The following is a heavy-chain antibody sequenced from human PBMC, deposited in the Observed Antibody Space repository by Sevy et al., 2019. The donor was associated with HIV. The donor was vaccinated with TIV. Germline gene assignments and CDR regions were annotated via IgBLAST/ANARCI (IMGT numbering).Heavy chain of an antibody. J-gene: IGHJ4*02. Sequence: ASVKVSCKVPGYTLTKLSMHWVRQAPGKGLEWMGTFDPEDGETIYAQKFQGRVTMTEDTSTDTAYMELSSLRSEDTAVYYCATTKDYYENSGDPFDYWGQGTLVTVSS. CDR1: GYTLTKLS. D-gene: IGHD3-22*01. CDR2: FDPEDGET. CDR3: ATTKDYYENSGDPFDY. V-gene: IGHV1-24*01.